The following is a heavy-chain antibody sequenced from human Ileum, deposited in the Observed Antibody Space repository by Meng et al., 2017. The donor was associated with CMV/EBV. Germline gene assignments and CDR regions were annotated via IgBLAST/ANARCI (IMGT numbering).Heavy chain of an antibody. Sequence: ASVKVSCKASGFTFIGYFMHWVRQAPGQGLQWMGWINLNTGGTNYAQKFQGRVTMTRDTSTRSTYMDLRRLRSDDTDVYYCEYEKDYGGNTILLFDHWGQGTPVTVSS. CDR2: INLNTGGT. V-gene: IGHV1-2*02. CDR1: GFTFIGYF. D-gene: IGHD4/OR15-4a*01. J-gene: IGHJ5*02. CDR3: EYEKDYGGNTILLFDH.